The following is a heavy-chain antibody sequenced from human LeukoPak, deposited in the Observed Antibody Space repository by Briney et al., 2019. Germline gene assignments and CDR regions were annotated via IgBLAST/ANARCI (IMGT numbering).Heavy chain of an antibody. V-gene: IGHV1-24*01. CDR1: GYTLTELS. J-gene: IGHJ4*02. CDR2: FDPEDGET. Sequence: GASVKVSCKVSGYTLTELSMHWVRQAPGKGLEWMGGFDPEDGETIYAQKFQGRVTMTTDTSTSTAYMELRSLRSDDTAVYYCAREFDYYDSSGYYLSYWGQGTLVTVSS. CDR3: AREFDYYDSSGYYLSY. D-gene: IGHD3-22*01.